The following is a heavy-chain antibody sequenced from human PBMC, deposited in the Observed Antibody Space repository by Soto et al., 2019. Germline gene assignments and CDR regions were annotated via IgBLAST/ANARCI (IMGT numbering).Heavy chain of an antibody. CDR3: ARDEIAAAGTLIGWFDP. CDR2: IIPIFGTA. D-gene: IGHD6-13*01. CDR1: GGTFSSYA. V-gene: IGHV1-69*01. Sequence: QVQLVQSGAEVKKPGSSVKVSCKASGGTFSSYAISWVRQAPGQGLEWMGGIIPIFGTANYAQKFQGRVTITADEPTSTAYMELSSLRSEDTAVYYCARDEIAAAGTLIGWFDPWGQGTLVTVSS. J-gene: IGHJ5*02.